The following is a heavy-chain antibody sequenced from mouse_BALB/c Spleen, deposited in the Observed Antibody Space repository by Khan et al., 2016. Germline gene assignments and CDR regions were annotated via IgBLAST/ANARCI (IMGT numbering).Heavy chain of an antibody. V-gene: IGHV4-1*02. CDR3: ASTFWYFDV. CDR1: GFDFSRYW. CDR2: INPDSSTI. J-gene: IGHJ1*01. Sequence: EVKLLESGGGLVQPGGSLKLSCAASGFDFSRYWMSWVRQAPGKGLECIGEINPDSSTINYTPSLKDKFIISRANDKNTLYLQMSNMRSEDTALYYWASTFWYFDVWGAGTTVTVSS.